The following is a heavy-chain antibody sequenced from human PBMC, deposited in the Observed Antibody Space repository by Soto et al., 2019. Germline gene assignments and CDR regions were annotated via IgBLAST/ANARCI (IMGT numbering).Heavy chain of an antibody. D-gene: IGHD3-22*01. CDR1: GYTFTSYY. Sequence: SCKASGYTFTSYYMHWVRQAPGKGLEWVAVISYDGSNKYYADSVKGRFTISRDNSKNTLYLQMNSLRAEDTAVYYCARGNSYYDSSGYYPPGHYWGQGTLVTVSS. CDR3: ARGNSYYDSSGYYPPGHY. CDR2: ISYDGSNK. J-gene: IGHJ4*02. V-gene: IGHV3-30-3*01.